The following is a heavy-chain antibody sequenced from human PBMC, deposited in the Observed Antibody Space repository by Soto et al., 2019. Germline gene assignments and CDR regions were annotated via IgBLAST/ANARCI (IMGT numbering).Heavy chain of an antibody. V-gene: IGHV1-8*01. J-gene: IGHJ4*02. CDR3: ARGPLLVVAATLFDY. CDR2: MNPNSGNT. D-gene: IGHD2-15*01. CDR1: GYTFTSYD. Sequence: ASVKGSCKASGYTFTSYDINWVRQATGQGLEWMGWMNPNSGNTGYAQKFQGRATMTRNTSISTAYMELSSLRSEDTAVYYCARGPLLVVAATLFDYWGQGTLVTVSS.